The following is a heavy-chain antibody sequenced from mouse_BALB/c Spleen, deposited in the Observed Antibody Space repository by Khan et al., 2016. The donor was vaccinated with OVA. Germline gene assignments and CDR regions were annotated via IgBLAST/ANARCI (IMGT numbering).Heavy chain of an antibody. V-gene: IGHV3-2*02. Sequence: VQLKESGPGLVKPSQSLSLTCTVTGYSITSDFAWNWVRQFPGNKLEWMGYISFSGSTSYGPSLKSRLSITRDASKNQFFLQLSSVTTEDTATYCGIRAVYYAYAYAMDYWGQGTSVTVSS. CDR3: IRAVYYAYAYAMDY. CDR1: GYSITSDFA. CDR2: ISFSGST. D-gene: IGHD2-2*01. J-gene: IGHJ4*01.